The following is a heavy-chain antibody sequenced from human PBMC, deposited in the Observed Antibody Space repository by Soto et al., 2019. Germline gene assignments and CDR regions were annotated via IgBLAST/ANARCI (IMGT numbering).Heavy chain of an antibody. CDR1: GGSVSSGNYF. J-gene: IGHJ3*01. V-gene: IGHV4-39*01. Sequence: QLQLQESGPGLVKPAETLSLKCAVSGGSVSSGNYFWGWIRQPPGKGLEWIGNIYYNGDTYYSPSLSRRLTMSVRPAPNQFSIRLTSAATADPAVYYCASRLIANWTPGNAFDFWGQGTLVTVSS. D-gene: IGHD1-20*01. CDR3: ASRLIANWTPGNAFDF. CDR2: IYYNGDT.